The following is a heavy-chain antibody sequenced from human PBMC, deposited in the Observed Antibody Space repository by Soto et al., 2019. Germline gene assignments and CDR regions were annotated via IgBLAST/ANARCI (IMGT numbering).Heavy chain of an antibody. CDR3: AKDRRGVMDV. D-gene: IGHD3-10*01. V-gene: IGHV3-23*01. CDR1: GFTFSSYD. Sequence: EVQLLESGGGLVQPGGSLRLSCAASGFTFSSYDMSWVRQAPGKGLEWVSAVSGSGASTYYADSVKGRFTISRDNSKNTLYLQMNSLRAEDTAVYYCAKDRRGVMDVWGQGTTVTVSS. J-gene: IGHJ6*02. CDR2: VSGSGAST.